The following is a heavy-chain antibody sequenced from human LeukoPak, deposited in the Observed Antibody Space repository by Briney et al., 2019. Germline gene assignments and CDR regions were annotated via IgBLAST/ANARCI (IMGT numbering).Heavy chain of an antibody. D-gene: IGHD3-9*01. V-gene: IGHV3-7*01. Sequence: GGSLRLPCAASGFTFSSYWMSWVRQAPGKGLEWVANIKQDGSEKYYVDSVKGRFTISRDNAKNSLYLQMNSLRAEDTAVYYCARALRYFDFRFDPWGQGTLVTVSS. J-gene: IGHJ5*02. CDR3: ARALRYFDFRFDP. CDR1: GFTFSSYW. CDR2: IKQDGSEK.